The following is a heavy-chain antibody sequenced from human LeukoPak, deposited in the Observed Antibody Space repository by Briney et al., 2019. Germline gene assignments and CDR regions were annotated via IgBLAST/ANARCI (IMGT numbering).Heavy chain of an antibody. CDR3: ARSTIDGGYYYDSSGYYDRYYFDY. Sequence: GSSVKVSCKASGGTFSSYAISWVRQAPGQGLEWMGGIIPIFGTANFAQKFQGRVTITADESTSTAYMELSSLRSEDTAVYYCARSTIDGGYYYDSSGYYDRYYFDYWGQGTLVTVSS. CDR2: IIPIFGTA. D-gene: IGHD3-22*01. V-gene: IGHV1-69*01. J-gene: IGHJ4*02. CDR1: GGTFSSYA.